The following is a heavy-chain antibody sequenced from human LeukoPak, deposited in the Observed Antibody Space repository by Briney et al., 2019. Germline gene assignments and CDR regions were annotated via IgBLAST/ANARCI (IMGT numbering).Heavy chain of an antibody. CDR2: INHSGST. J-gene: IGHJ3*02. V-gene: IGHV4-34*01. D-gene: IGHD2-2*02. CDR1: GGSFRGYY. Sequence: SETLSLTCAVYGGSFRGYYWSWIRQPPGKGLEWIGEINHSGSTNYNPSLKSRVTISVDTSKNQFSLKLSSVTAADTAVYYCASYCSSTSCYIPYAFDIWGQGTMVTVSS. CDR3: ASYCSSTSCYIPYAFDI.